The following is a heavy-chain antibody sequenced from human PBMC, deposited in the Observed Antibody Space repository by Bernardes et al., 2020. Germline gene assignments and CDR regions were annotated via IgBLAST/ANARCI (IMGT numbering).Heavy chain of an antibody. V-gene: IGHV3-23*01. J-gene: IGHJ1*01. D-gene: IGHD6-19*01. CDR2: ISGSGGST. Sequence: GSLRLSCAASGFTFSSYAMSWVRQAPGKGLEWVSAISGSGGSTYYADSVKGRFTISRDNSKNTLYLQMNSLRAEDTAVYYCAKDRAEYSSGWYDFQHWGQGTLVTVSS. CDR1: GFTFSSYA. CDR3: AKDRAEYSSGWYDFQH.